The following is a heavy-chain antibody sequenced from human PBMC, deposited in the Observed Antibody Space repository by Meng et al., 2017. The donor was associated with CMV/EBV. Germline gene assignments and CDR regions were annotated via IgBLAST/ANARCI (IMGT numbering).Heavy chain of an antibody. V-gene: IGHV3-21*01. CDR2: ITSSSGYI. Sequence: SGCTFSTFGRGWVRQAPGKGLEWVASITSSSGYIFYADSVKGRFTISRDNAKNLLFLQMNSLRANDTAVYYCARAGGAVAGRGGFDHWGLGTLVTVSS. J-gene: IGHJ4*02. CDR3: ARAGGAVAGRGGFDH. D-gene: IGHD6-19*01. CDR1: GCTFSTFG.